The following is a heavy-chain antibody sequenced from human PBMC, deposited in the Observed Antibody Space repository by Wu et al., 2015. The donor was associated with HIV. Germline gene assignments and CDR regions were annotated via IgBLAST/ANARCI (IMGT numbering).Heavy chain of an antibody. J-gene: IGHJ6*02. Sequence: QVQLVQSGAEVKKPGSSVKVSCKASGGTFSSYAISWVRQAPGQGLEWMGGIIPIFGTANYAQKFQGRVTITTDESTSTAYMELSSLRSEDTAVYYCAGAILVVVDCYSDWYYYYYGSRTSGAKGPRSP. CDR3: AGAILVVVDCYSDWYYYYYGSRTS. D-gene: IGHD2-21*02. CDR1: GGTFSSYA. CDR2: IIPIFGTA. V-gene: IGHV1-69*05.